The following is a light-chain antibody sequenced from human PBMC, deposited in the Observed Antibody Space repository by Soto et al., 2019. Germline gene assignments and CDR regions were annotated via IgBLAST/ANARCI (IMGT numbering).Light chain of an antibody. Sequence: EIVLTQSPATLSLSPGERATLSCWASQSVGRSLAWYQQKPGQAPRLLINDASNRTTGSPARFGGIGSGTDFTLTIISLEPEDFEVYDCQHRHDWPLTFGGGTKVEIK. V-gene: IGKV3-11*01. J-gene: IGKJ4*01. CDR1: QSVGRS. CDR3: QHRHDWPLT. CDR2: DAS.